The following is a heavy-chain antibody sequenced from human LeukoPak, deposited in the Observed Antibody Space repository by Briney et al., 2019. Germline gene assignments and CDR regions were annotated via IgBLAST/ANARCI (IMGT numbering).Heavy chain of an antibody. CDR1: GGSISGSNW. Sequence: SETLSLTCAVSGGSISGSNWWSWVRQPPGKGLEWIGEIYHSGSTNYNPSLKSRVTISVDTSKNQFFLKLSSVTAADTAVYYCARVRAPRRSSGYYPWGQGTLVTVSS. V-gene: IGHV4-4*02. CDR3: ARVRAPRRSSGYYP. J-gene: IGHJ5*02. CDR2: IYHSGST. D-gene: IGHD3-22*01.